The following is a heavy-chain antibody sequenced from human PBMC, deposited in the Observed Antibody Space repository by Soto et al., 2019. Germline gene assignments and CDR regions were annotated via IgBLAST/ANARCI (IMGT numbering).Heavy chain of an antibody. CDR3: ARDKITGLFDY. Sequence: PSETLSLTCTVSGGSVSSGDYYWSWIRQHPGKGLEWIGYIYYSGSTYYNPSLKSRVTISLDTSKNQFSLKLSSVTAADTAVYYCARDKITGLFDYWGQGTLVTVSS. D-gene: IGHD2-8*02. CDR2: IYYSGST. J-gene: IGHJ4*02. CDR1: GGSVSSGDYY. V-gene: IGHV4-31*03.